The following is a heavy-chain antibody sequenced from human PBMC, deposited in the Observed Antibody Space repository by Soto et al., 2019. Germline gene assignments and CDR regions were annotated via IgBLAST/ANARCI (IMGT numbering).Heavy chain of an antibody. J-gene: IGHJ4*01. CDR3: ARSLRRGPPFDY. CDR2: ISYSGST. D-gene: IGHD3-10*01. V-gene: IGHV4-30-4*01. Sequence: SETLSLTCTVSGGSISSGNYYWSWIRQPPGKGLEWIGFISYSGSTYYSTSLKSRVTISVDTSKSQFSLNLSFVTAADTAVYYCARSLRRGPPFDYW. CDR1: GGSISSGNYY.